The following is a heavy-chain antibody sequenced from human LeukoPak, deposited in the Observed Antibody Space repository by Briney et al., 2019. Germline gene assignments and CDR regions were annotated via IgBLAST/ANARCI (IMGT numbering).Heavy chain of an antibody. V-gene: IGHV4-34*01. CDR3: ARSTDSSGYPGAFDI. J-gene: IGHJ3*02. Sequence: NASETLSLTCAVYGGSFSGYYWNWIRQPPGKGLEWIGEINHSGSTNYNPSLKSRVTISVDTSKDQFSLKLSSVTAADTAAYYCARSTDSSGYPGAFDIWGQGTMVAVSS. CDR2: INHSGST. CDR1: GGSFSGYY. D-gene: IGHD3-22*01.